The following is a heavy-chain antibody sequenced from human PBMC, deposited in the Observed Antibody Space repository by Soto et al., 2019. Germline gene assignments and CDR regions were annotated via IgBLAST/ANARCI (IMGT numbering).Heavy chain of an antibody. Sequence: GASVKVSCKASGYTFTSYYMHWVRQAPGQGLEWMGGINPLVGSTSNAQKFQGRVTITTDESTSTAYMELSSLRAEDTAVYYCAKDRVPNDSSGYYSRVIESWGQGTLVTVSS. CDR3: AKDRVPNDSSGYYSRVIES. D-gene: IGHD3-22*01. J-gene: IGHJ4*02. CDR2: INPLVGST. V-gene: IGHV1-46*01. CDR1: GYTFTSYY.